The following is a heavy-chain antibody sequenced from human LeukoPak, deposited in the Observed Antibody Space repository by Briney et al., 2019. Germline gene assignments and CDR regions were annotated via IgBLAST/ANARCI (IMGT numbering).Heavy chain of an antibody. CDR2: ISYDGSNK. D-gene: IGHD3-22*01. CDR3: ARHKIPRYYYDSSGYLGYYYYGMDV. V-gene: IGHV3-30-3*01. CDR1: GFTFSSYA. J-gene: IGHJ6*02. Sequence: PGGSLRLSCAASGFTFSSYAMHWVRQAPGKGLEWVAVISYDGSNKYHADSVKGRFTISRDNSKNTLYLQMNSLRAEDTAVYYCARHKIPRYYYDSSGYLGYYYYGMDVWGQGTTVTVSS.